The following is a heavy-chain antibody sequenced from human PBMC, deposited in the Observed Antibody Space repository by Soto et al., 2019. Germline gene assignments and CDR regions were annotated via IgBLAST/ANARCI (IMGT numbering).Heavy chain of an antibody. Sequence: EVQLLEFGGGLVQPGGSLRLSCAASGFTFSTYTMTWVRQAPGKGLEWVSSVGGSGDGTYYADSVKGRFTISRDNSKNTLYLQMNSLRAEDTAIYYCAKAREVILVRLSLAQWGQGTLVTVSS. CDR1: GFTFSTYT. D-gene: IGHD3-10*01. CDR2: VGGSGDGT. CDR3: AKAREVILVRLSLAQ. V-gene: IGHV3-23*01. J-gene: IGHJ4*02.